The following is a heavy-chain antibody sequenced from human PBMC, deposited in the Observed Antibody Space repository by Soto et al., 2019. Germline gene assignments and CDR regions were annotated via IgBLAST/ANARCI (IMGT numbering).Heavy chain of an antibody. CDR3: ARGLATLPVFAFDI. Sequence: SGPTLVNPTQTLTLTCSFSGFSLSTSGVGVGWIRQSPGKALEWLALIYWSGDEHYRPSLKSRLSIIKDTSKNHVVLIMNDMDPVDTATYYCARGLATLPVFAFDIWGQGTLVTVSS. V-gene: IGHV2-5*01. D-gene: IGHD6-6*01. CDR1: GFSLSTSGVG. CDR2: IYWSGDE. J-gene: IGHJ3*02.